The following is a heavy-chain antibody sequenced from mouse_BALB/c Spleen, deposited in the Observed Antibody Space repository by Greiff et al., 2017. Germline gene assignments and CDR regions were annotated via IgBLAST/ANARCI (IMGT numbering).Heavy chain of an antibody. CDR3: ARGYDYYFDD. Sequence: EVQLVESGGGLVKPGGSLKLSCAASGFTFSSYAMSWVRQTPEKRLEWVASISSGGSTYYPDSVKGRFTISRDNARNILYLQMSSLRSEDTTMYYCARGYDYYFDDWGQGTTLTVSS. D-gene: IGHD2-4*01. V-gene: IGHV5-6-5*01. J-gene: IGHJ2*01. CDR1: GFTFSSYA. CDR2: ISSGGST.